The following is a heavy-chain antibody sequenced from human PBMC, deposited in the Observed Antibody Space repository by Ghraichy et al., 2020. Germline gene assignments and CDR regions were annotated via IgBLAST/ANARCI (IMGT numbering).Heavy chain of an antibody. V-gene: IGHV1-46*01. J-gene: IGHJ3*02. CDR3: ARDYSSNAIDI. CDR2: INPSGGST. CDR1: GYTFTSYY. D-gene: IGHD6-13*01. Sequence: ASVKVSCKASGYTFTSYYMHWVRQAPGQGLEWMGIINPSGGSTSYAQKFQGRVTMTRDTSTSTVYMELSSLRSEDTAVYSCARDYSSNAIDIWGQGTMVTVSS.